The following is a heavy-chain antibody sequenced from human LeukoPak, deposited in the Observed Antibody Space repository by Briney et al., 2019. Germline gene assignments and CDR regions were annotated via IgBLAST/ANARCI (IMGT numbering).Heavy chain of an antibody. D-gene: IGHD6-13*01. Sequence: GASLQISCKGSGYIFTSYWIGWVRQLPGKGVEGMGIIYPGDSDTRYSPSFQGQVTISADKSISTAYLQWSSLKASDTAMYYCARRWSSSWGDYWGQGTLVTVSS. J-gene: IGHJ4*02. CDR1: GYIFTSYW. CDR3: ARRWSSSWGDY. CDR2: IYPGDSDT. V-gene: IGHV5-51*01.